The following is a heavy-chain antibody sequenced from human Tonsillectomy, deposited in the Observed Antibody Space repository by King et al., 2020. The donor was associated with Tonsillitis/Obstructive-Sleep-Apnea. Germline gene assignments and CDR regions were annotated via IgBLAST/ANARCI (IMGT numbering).Heavy chain of an antibody. CDR1: GFTFSSYG. D-gene: IGHD3-16*01. CDR2: IWYDGSNK. J-gene: IGHJ5*02. Sequence: HVQLVESGGGVVQPGRSLRLSCAASGFTFSSYGMHWVRQAPGKGLEWVAVIWYDGSNKYYADSVKGRFTISRDNSKNTLYLQMNSLRAEDTAVYYCARDRPLPYGWFDPWGQGTLVTVSS. V-gene: IGHV3-33*01. CDR3: ARDRPLPYGWFDP.